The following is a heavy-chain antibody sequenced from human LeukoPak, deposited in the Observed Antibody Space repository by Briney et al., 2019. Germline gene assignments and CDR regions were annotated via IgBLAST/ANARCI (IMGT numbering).Heavy chain of an antibody. CDR2: IIPILGIA. J-gene: IGHJ6*02. D-gene: IGHD2-2*01. V-gene: IGHV1-69*02. CDR3: ARNFGLVVPAAYYYYGMDV. Sequence: GASVKVSCKASGYTFTGYYMHWVRQAPGQGLEWMGRIIPILGIANYAQKFQGRVTITADKSTSTAYMELSSLRSEDTAVYYCARNFGLVVPAAYYYYGMDVWGQGTTVTVSS. CDR1: GYTFTGYY.